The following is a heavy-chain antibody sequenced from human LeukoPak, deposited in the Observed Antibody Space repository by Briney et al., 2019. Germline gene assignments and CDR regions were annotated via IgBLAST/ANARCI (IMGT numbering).Heavy chain of an antibody. D-gene: IGHD1-1*01. J-gene: IGHJ4*01. Sequence: SETLSLTCAVSGGSISSYYWSWIRQPPGKGLEWIGYIYYSGSTNYNPSLKSRVTISVDMSKNQFSLKLSSVTAADTAVYYCARNAGGDFDYWGQGTLVTVSS. CDR1: GGSISSYY. V-gene: IGHV4-59*01. CDR3: ARNAGGDFDY. CDR2: IYYSGST.